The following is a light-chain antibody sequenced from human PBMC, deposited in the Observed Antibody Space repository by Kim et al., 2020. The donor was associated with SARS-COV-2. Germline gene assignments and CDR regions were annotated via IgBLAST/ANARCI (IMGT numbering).Light chain of an antibody. J-gene: IGLJ1*01. CDR1: ASYVDGHLY. Sequence: QTVTVSCPGLASYVDGHLYVSWYQQSPGLSPKLLIYDVSNRPSGISKRFSGSKSGNTASLIISGLQVEDEADYFCSSYTLTTTVFGTGTKVTVL. CDR3: SSYTLTTTV. CDR2: DVS. V-gene: IGLV2-14*03.